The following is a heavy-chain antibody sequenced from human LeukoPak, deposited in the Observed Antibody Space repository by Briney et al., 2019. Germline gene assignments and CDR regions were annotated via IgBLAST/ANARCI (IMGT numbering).Heavy chain of an antibody. D-gene: IGHD3-10*01. CDR3: ARDGYYGSGSY. V-gene: IGHV1-46*01. Sequence: ASVKVSCKASGYTFTSYYMHWVRQAPGQGLEWMGIINPSDSSAAHTQKFQGRVTMTRDTSTSTVYMELSSLRSEDTAVYYCARDGYYGSGSYWGQGTLVTVSS. CDR1: GYTFTSYY. J-gene: IGHJ4*02. CDR2: INPSDSSA.